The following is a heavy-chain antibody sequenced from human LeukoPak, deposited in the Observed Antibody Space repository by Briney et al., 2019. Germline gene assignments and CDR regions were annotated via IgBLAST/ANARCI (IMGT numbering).Heavy chain of an antibody. CDR1: GFTFSSYW. Sequence: GGPLTLSCAASGFTFSSYWMSWVRQAPGKGLEWVANINQYGSGKYYVDSVKGRFTISRDNAKNSLHPQMSSLRAEDTAVYYCARVKTGTTNWFDPWGQGTLVTVSS. J-gene: IGHJ5*02. CDR2: INQYGSGK. V-gene: IGHV3-7*04. D-gene: IGHD1-1*01. CDR3: ARVKTGTTNWFDP.